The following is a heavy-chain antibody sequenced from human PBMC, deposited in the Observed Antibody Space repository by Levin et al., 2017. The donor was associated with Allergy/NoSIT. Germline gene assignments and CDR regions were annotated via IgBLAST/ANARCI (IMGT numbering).Heavy chain of an antibody. Sequence: RASVKVSCKASGGTFSSYAISWVRQAPGQGLEWMGGIIPIFGTTNYAQKFQGRVTITADESTSTAYMELSSLRSEDTAVYYCARDTVEYCSGGSCYEGYYGMDVWGQGTTVTVSS. J-gene: IGHJ6*02. D-gene: IGHD2-15*01. CDR1: GGTFSSYA. CDR2: IIPIFGTT. CDR3: ARDTVEYCSGGSCYEGYYGMDV. V-gene: IGHV1-69*13.